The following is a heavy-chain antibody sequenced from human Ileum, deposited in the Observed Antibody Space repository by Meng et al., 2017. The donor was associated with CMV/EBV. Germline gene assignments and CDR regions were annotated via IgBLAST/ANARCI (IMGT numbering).Heavy chain of an antibody. D-gene: IGHD2-21*01. J-gene: IGHJ4*02. CDR3: AKACAYGGDYFFFDN. CDR2: IRSKAYAGTT. CDR1: GLTLGDYA. V-gene: IGHV3-49*04. Sequence: GGSLRPSCTASGLTLGDYALSWVRQAPGKGLGWVGFIRSKAYAGTTEYAASVKGRFTVSRDNSKNTVYLQMNSLRHEDTALYYCAKACAYGGDYFFFDNCGQGTLVTVSS.